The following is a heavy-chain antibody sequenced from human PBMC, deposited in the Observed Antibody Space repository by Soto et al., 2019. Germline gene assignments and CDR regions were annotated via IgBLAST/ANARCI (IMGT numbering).Heavy chain of an antibody. V-gene: IGHV4-4*02. Sequence: QVQLQESGPGLEKPSGTLSLTCAVSGGSISSSNWWSWVRQPPGRGLDWIGEIYHSGSTNYNPSLKSRVTISVDKSKNQFSLKLSSVTAADTAVYYCARDLIAAAGTGIIGFDPWGQGTLVTVSS. J-gene: IGHJ5*02. D-gene: IGHD6-13*01. CDR2: IYHSGST. CDR1: GGSISSSNW. CDR3: ARDLIAAAGTGIIGFDP.